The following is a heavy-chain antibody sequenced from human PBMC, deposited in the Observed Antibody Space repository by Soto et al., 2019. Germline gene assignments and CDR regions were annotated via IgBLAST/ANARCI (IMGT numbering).Heavy chain of an antibody. J-gene: IGHJ6*02. Sequence: QVQLVQSGAEVKKPGSSVKVSCKASGGTFSSYAISWVRQAPGQGLEWMGGIIPIFGTANYAQKFQGRVTITADESTSTAYIELSSLRSEDTAVYYCGIFRSRPTDYYYYGMDVWGQGTTVTVSS. D-gene: IGHD3-3*01. CDR2: IIPIFGTA. CDR3: GIFRSRPTDYYYYGMDV. CDR1: GGTFSSYA. V-gene: IGHV1-69*01.